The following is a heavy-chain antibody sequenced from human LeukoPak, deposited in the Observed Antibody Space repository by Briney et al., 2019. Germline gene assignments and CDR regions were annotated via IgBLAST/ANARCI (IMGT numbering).Heavy chain of an antibody. CDR3: AKDPMIPTLMVRRRVDFDAFDI. J-gene: IGHJ3*02. D-gene: IGHD3-10*01. CDR1: GFTFNSYA. CDR2: ISGSGGRT. V-gene: IGHV3-23*01. Sequence: PGGSLRLSCAASGFTFNSYAMSWVRQAPGKGLEWVSVISGSGGRTYYADSVKGRFTISRDNSKNTLYLQMNSLRAEDTAVYYCAKDPMIPTLMVRRRVDFDAFDIWGQGTMVTVSS.